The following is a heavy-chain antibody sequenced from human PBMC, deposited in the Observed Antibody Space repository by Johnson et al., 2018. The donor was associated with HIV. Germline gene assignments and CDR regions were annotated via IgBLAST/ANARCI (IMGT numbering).Heavy chain of an antibody. CDR1: GFTFSSYA. J-gene: IGHJ3*02. Sequence: QVQLVESGGGVVQPGRSLRLSCAASGFTFSSYAMHWVRQAPGKGLEWVAVISFDGNLKKYADSVTGRFTISSDNAKNSLFLQMNSLRAEDTAVYYCPGPIVVITPAGAFDIWGQGTMVTVSS. V-gene: IGHV3-30*04. CDR3: PGPIVVITPAGAFDI. CDR2: ISFDGNLK. D-gene: IGHD3-22*01.